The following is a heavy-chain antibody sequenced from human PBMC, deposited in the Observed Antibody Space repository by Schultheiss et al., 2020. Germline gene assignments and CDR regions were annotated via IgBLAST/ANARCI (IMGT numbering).Heavy chain of an antibody. Sequence: ASVKVSCKASGYTFTGYYMHWVRQAPGQGLEWMGWINPNSGGTNYAQKFQGRVTMTRDTSISTAYMELRSLRSDDTAVYYCARDYYDSSGYYVPLDYWGQGTLVTVSS. CDR2: INPNSGGT. D-gene: IGHD3-22*01. V-gene: IGHV1-2*02. CDR1: GYTFTGYY. J-gene: IGHJ4*02. CDR3: ARDYYDSSGYYVPLDY.